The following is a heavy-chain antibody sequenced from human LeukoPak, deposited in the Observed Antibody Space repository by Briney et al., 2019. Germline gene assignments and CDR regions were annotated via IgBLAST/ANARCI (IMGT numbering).Heavy chain of an antibody. D-gene: IGHD3-3*01. Sequence: GGSLRLSCAASGFTFSSYRMSWVRPAPGKGLEWVANIKQDGSEKYSVDSVKGRFTISRDNAKNSLYLQMNSLRAEDTAVYYCAREGMELITICGVVNIYFDYWGQGTLVTVSS. CDR1: GFTFSSYR. CDR3: AREGMELITICGVVNIYFDY. V-gene: IGHV3-7*01. J-gene: IGHJ4*02. CDR2: IKQDGSEK.